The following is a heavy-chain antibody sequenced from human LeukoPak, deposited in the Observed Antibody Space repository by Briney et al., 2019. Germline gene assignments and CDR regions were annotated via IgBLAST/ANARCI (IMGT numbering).Heavy chain of an antibody. CDR2: IISSGSYI. D-gene: IGHD6-13*01. CDR3: AREDASSWDY. J-gene: IGHJ4*02. CDR1: GFTFSIYS. Sequence: GGSLRLSCAASGFTFSIYSMDWVRQAPGKGLEWVSSIISSGSYIYYADSVKGRFTISRDNAKNSLYLQMNSLRAEDTAVYYCAREDASSWDYWGQGTLVTVSS. V-gene: IGHV3-21*01.